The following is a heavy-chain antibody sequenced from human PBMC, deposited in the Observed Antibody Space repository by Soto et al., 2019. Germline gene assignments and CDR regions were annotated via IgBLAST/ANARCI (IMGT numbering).Heavy chain of an antibody. J-gene: IGHJ5*02. V-gene: IGHV3-23*01. CDR3: AKEAGVLMMYAMEWDNWFDP. CDR2: ISGSGDST. Sequence: GGSLRLSCAATGFTFSNYAMSWVRQAPGKGLEWVSTISGSGDSTYYADSVKGRFTVSRDNSKNTVYLQMNSLRAEDTAVYYCAKEAGVLMMYAMEWDNWFDPCGKGTLVTVSS. CDR1: GFTFSNYA. D-gene: IGHD2-8*01.